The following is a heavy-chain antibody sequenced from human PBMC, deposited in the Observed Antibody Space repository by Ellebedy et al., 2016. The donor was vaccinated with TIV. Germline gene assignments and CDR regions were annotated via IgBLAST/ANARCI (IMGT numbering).Heavy chain of an antibody. CDR3: ARVKTQGSA. J-gene: IGHJ5*02. CDR2: INHSGST. V-gene: IGHV4-4*02. CDR1: GGSISSSTW. Sequence: MPSETLSLTCAVSGGSISSSTWWSCVRQPPGKGLEWIGEINHSGSTNYNPSLKSRVTISVDTSKNQFSLKLSSVTAADTAVYYCARVKTQGSAWGQGTLVTVSS.